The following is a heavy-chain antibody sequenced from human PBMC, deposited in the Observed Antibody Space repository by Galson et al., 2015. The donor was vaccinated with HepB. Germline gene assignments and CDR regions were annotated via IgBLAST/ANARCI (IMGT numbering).Heavy chain of an antibody. J-gene: IGHJ3*02. Sequence: SLRLSCAASGFTFSSYWMDWVRQAPGKGLEWVAHIKQDGSEKHYVASVKGRFTISRDNVKNSLYLQMSSLRAEDTAVYYCARAIYGDWGSDAFDIWGQGTMVTVSS. V-gene: IGHV3-7*01. CDR3: ARAIYGDWGSDAFDI. CDR1: GFTFSSYW. CDR2: IKQDGSEK. D-gene: IGHD4-17*01.